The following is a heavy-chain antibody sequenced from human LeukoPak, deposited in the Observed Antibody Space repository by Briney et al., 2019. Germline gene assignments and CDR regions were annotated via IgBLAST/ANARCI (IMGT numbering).Heavy chain of an antibody. CDR2: IYSGGST. V-gene: IGHV3-66*02. CDR1: GFTVSSNY. CDR3: ARNYDFWSGYLQAFDY. J-gene: IGHJ4*02. D-gene: IGHD3-3*01. Sequence: GGSLRLSCAASGFTVSSNYMSWVRQAPGKGLEWASVIYSGGSTYYADSVKGRFTISRDNSKNTLYLQMNSLRAEDTAVYYCARNYDFWSGYLQAFDYWGQGTLVTVSS.